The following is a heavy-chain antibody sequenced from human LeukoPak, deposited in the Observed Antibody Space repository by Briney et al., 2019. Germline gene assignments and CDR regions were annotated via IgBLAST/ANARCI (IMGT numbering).Heavy chain of an antibody. V-gene: IGHV1-46*01. D-gene: IGHD1-26*01. Sequence: GASVKVSCKASGYTFASYYMHWVRQAPGQGLEWMGIINPSGGSTTYAQKFQGRVTMTRGTSTSTVYMELSSLRSEDTAVYYCARDSTPTYYSGTYYFEYWGQGTLVTVSS. CDR2: INPSGGST. CDR3: ARDSTPTYYSGTYYFEY. J-gene: IGHJ4*02. CDR1: GYTFASYY.